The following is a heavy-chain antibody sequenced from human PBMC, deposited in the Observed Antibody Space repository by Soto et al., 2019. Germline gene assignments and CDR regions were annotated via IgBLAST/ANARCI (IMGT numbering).Heavy chain of an antibody. CDR2: ISSSSSCT. Sequence: GGSLRLSCAASGFTFSDYYMSWIRQAPGKGLEWVSSISSSSSCTNYADSVKGRFTISRDNSKNTLYLQMNSLRAEDTAVYYCASKDTAMVHPYFDYWGQGTLVTVSS. CDR3: ASKDTAMVHPYFDY. J-gene: IGHJ4*02. CDR1: GFTFSDYY. D-gene: IGHD5-18*01. V-gene: IGHV3-11*03.